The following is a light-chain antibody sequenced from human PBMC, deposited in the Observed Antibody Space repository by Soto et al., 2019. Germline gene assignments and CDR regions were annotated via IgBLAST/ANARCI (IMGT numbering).Light chain of an antibody. CDR1: QSVSSSY. J-gene: IGKJ2*01. CDR3: PQYGSLLWYT. V-gene: IGKV3-20*01. Sequence: EIVLTQSPGTLSLSPGERATLSCRASQSVSSSYLAWYQQKPGQAPRLLIYGASSRATGIPDRFSGSGSGTDFILTISRLRSECIAVYPYPQYGSLLWYTFGQGTKLEIK. CDR2: GAS.